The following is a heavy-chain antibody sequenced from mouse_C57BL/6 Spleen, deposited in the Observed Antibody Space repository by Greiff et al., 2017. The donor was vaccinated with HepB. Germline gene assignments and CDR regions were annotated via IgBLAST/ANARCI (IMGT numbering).Heavy chain of an antibody. V-gene: IGHV1-80*01. CDR3: ARSPFYYGRVYWYFDV. D-gene: IGHD1-1*01. Sequence: QVQLQQSGAELVKPGASVKISCKASGYAFSSYWMNWVKQRPGKGLEWIGQIYPGDGDTNYNGKFKGKATLTADKSASTAYMQLSSLTSEDSAVYVCARSPFYYGRVYWYFDVWGTGTTVTVSS. CDR1: GYAFSSYW. CDR2: IYPGDGDT. J-gene: IGHJ1*03.